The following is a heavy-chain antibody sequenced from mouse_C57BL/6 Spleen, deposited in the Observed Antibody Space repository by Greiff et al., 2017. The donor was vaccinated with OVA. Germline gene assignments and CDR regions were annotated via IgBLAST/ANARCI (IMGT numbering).Heavy chain of an antibody. D-gene: IGHD2-4*01. Sequence: EVKLVESGGGLVQPGGSMKLSCVASGFTFSNYWMNWVRQSPEKGLEWVAQIRLKSDNYATHYAESVKGRFTISRDDSKSSVYLQMNNLRAEDTGIYYCTEGDDYGPLAYWGQGTLVTVSA. CDR3: TEGDDYGPLAY. CDR2: IRLKSDNYAT. V-gene: IGHV6-3*01. J-gene: IGHJ3*01. CDR1: GFTFSNYW.